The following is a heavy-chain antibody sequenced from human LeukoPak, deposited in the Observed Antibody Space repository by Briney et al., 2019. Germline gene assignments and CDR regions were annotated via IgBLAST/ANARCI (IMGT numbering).Heavy chain of an antibody. J-gene: IGHJ6*02. CDR2: ISGSGGST. CDR3: AKDTTSKDCDDYYYYGMDV. Sequence: GGSLRLSCAASGFTFSSYAMSWVRQAPGKGLEWVSAISGSGGSTYYADSVKGRFTISRDNSKNTLYLQMNSLRAEDTAVYYCAKDTTSKDCDDYYYYGMDVWGQGTTVTVSS. D-gene: IGHD2-21*02. CDR1: GFTFSSYA. V-gene: IGHV3-23*01.